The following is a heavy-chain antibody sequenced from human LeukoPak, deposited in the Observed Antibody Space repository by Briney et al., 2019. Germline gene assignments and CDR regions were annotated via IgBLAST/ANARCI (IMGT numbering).Heavy chain of an antibody. CDR2: IYHSGST. CDR3: AREKERVAAVDY. CDR1: GGSISSGGYY. Sequence: SETLSLTCTVSGGSISSGGYYWSWIRQPPGKGLEWIGYIYHSGSTYYNPSLKSRVTISVDRSKNQFSLKLSSVTAADTAVYYCAREKERVAAVDYWGQGTLVTVSS. V-gene: IGHV4-30-2*01. J-gene: IGHJ4*02. D-gene: IGHD6-13*01.